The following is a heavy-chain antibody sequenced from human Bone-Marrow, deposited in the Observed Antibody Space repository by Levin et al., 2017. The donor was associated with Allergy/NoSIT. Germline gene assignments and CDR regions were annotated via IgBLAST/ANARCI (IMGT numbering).Heavy chain of an antibody. V-gene: IGHV3-30*03. D-gene: IGHD1-7*01. CDR2: ISKGKRDK. Sequence: GGSLRLSCAASGFTFRTFGMHWVRQAPGKGLEWVALISKGKRDKYYADSVQGRFTISRDDSNNTLYLQMKSLRPEDTALYYCARDRLDLPNYHHDGMDVWGQGTTVTVSS. CDR1: GFTFRTFG. CDR3: ARDRLDLPNYHHDGMDV. J-gene: IGHJ6*02.